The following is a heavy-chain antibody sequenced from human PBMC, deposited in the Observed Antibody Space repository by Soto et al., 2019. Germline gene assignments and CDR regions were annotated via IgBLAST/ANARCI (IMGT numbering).Heavy chain of an antibody. CDR2: INWNGDTT. Sequence: EVQLVDSGGGVVRPGGSLRLSCSASGFTFDDYTMTWVRHVQGKGLEWVAVINWNGDTTTYVDSVRGRFTISRDNAKNSLFLQMHSLRAEDTGFYYCARSSDDSTGWYDNWGQGTLVTVSS. CDR1: GFTFDDYT. CDR3: ARSSDDSTGWYDN. V-gene: IGHV3-20*04. J-gene: IGHJ5*02. D-gene: IGHD3-22*01.